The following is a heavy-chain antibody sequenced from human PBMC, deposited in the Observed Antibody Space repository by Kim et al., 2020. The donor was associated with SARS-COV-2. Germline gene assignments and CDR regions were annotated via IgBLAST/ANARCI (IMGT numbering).Heavy chain of an antibody. V-gene: IGHV4-39*01. CDR2: IYYSGST. D-gene: IGHD2-15*01. J-gene: IGHJ4*02. CDR1: GGSISSSSYY. Sequence: SETLSLTCTVSGGSISSSSYYWGWIRQPPGKGLEWIGSIYYSGSTYYNPSLKSRVTISVDTSKNQFSLKLSSVTAADTAVYYCARGPVDIVVVVAATPPDYWGQGTLVTVSS. CDR3: ARGPVDIVVVVAATPPDY.